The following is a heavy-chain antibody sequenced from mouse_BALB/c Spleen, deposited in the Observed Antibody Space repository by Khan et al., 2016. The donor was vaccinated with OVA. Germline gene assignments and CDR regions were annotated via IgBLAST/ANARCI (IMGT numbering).Heavy chain of an antibody. D-gene: IGHD1-1*01. CDR1: GYTFSSYW. Sequence: QVQLQQSGAELMKPGASVKISCKPTGYTFSSYWIEWVKQRPGHGLEWIGEILPCSNSTNYNESFQGKVTITADTSSNTAYMQLSSLTSEDTAIYYCARGNYYGSTSWFGYWGQGTLVTVSA. CDR2: ILPCSNST. CDR3: ARGNYYGSTSWFGY. J-gene: IGHJ3*01. V-gene: IGHV1-9*01.